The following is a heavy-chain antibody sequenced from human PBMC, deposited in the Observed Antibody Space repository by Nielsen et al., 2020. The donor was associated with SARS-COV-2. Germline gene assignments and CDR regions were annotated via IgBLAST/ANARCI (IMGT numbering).Heavy chain of an antibody. D-gene: IGHD3-3*01. V-gene: IGHV4-39*01. CDR1: GGSISRSSYY. CDR2: IYYSGST. Sequence: SETLSLTCTISGGSISRSSYYWGWIRQPPGKGLEWIGNIYYSGSTYYNPSLKSRVTISVDTSKNQFSLKLSSVTAADTAVYYCARHRGDFGVVIIPYYFDYWGQGTLVTVSS. CDR3: ARHRGDFGVVIIPYYFDY. J-gene: IGHJ4*02.